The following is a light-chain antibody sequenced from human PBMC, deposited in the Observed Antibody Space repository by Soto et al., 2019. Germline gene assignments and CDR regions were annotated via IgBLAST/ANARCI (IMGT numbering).Light chain of an antibody. CDR3: QQSNNWPFP. J-gene: IGKJ5*01. CDR2: DVS. Sequence: VMTLSPASVSVSPGERVTLSCRAGQGVTTNFAWYQQKSGQSPRLLIYDVSTRATGVPARFSGTGSETDFTLTISGLQSEDSTVYFCQQSNNWPFPFGQRTRLAIK. CDR1: QGVTTN. V-gene: IGKV3-15*01.